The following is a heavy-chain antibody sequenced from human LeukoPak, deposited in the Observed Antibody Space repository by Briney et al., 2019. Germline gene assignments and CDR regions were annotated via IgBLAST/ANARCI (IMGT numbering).Heavy chain of an antibody. CDR1: GGSFSGYY. D-gene: IGHD2-2*01. Sequence: SETLSLTCAVYGGSFSGYYWSWIRHPPGKGLEWIGEINHSGSTNYNPSLKSRVTISVDTSKNQFSLKLSSVTAADTAVYYCARSAHGRRVVPAASRYYYYGMDVWGKGTTVTVSS. CDR2: INHSGST. J-gene: IGHJ6*04. V-gene: IGHV4-34*01. CDR3: ARSAHGRRVVPAASRYYYYGMDV.